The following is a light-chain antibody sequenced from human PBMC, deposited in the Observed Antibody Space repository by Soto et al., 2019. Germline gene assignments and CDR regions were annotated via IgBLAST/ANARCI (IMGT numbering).Light chain of an antibody. V-gene: IGKV1-5*01. CDR3: QQYNSYSGT. J-gene: IGKJ1*01. CDR1: QTISSW. CDR2: DAS. Sequence: DIHMTQSPSTLSVSLGDRVAITCRACQTISSWLAWYQQKPGKAPKLLIYDASSLESGVPSRFSGSGSGTEFTLTISSLQPDDFATYYCQQYNSYSGTFGQGTKVDIK.